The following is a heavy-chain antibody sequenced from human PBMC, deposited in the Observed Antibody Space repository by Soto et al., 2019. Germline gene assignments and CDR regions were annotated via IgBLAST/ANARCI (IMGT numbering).Heavy chain of an antibody. CDR2: IFYLGSS. CDR3: ARHSLALHKNNWFDP. CDR1: ADSIISSDFY. J-gene: IGHJ5*02. Sequence: PSETLSPTCTVSADSIISSDFYWGWARQPPGKGLEWIGSIFYLGSSYYNPSLKSRVTMTVDTSKNQFSRRLRSVTAADTALYFFARHSLALHKNNWFDPWGQGIMVTVSS. D-gene: IGHD3-3*02. V-gene: IGHV4-39*01.